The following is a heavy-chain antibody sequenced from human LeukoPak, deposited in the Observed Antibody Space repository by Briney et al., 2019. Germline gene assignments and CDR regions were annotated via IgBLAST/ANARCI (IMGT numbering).Heavy chain of an antibody. V-gene: IGHV4-59*08. CDR2: IYYSGST. CDR3: ARRQAGDYFDY. Sequence: SETLSLTCTVSGGSISSYYWSWIRQPPGKGLEWIGYIYYSGSTNYNPSLKSRVTISVDTSKNQFSPKLSSVTAADTAVYYCARRQAGDYFDYWGQGTLVTVSS. CDR1: GGSISSYY. D-gene: IGHD4-17*01. J-gene: IGHJ4*02.